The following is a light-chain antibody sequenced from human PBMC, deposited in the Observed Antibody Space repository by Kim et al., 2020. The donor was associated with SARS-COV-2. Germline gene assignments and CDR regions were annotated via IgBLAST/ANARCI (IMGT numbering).Light chain of an antibody. V-gene: IGKV3-15*01. CDR2: GAS. CDR3: QKYNDWPPAYT. Sequence: EIVMTQSPATLSVSPGERATLSCRASQSVTNNLAWYQQKRGQAPRLLIYGASTRATGIPARFSGSGSGTEFTLTISSLQSEDFAVYYCQKYNDWPPAYTFGQGTKLEI. J-gene: IGKJ2*01. CDR1: QSVTNN.